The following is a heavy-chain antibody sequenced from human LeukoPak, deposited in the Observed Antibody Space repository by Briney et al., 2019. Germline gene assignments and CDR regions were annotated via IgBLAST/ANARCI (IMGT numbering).Heavy chain of an antibody. CDR2: INSDGSST. J-gene: IGHJ3*02. V-gene: IGHV3-74*01. CDR1: GFTFSTFR. CDR3: AGDYYDSSGRIGAFGI. D-gene: IGHD3-22*01. Sequence: GGSLRLSCAAYGFTFSTFRMNWVRQAPGKGLEWVSRINSDGSSTSYADSVKGRFTISRDNAKNTLSLQMNSLRAEDTAVYYCAGDYYDSSGRIGAFGIWGQGTMVTVSP.